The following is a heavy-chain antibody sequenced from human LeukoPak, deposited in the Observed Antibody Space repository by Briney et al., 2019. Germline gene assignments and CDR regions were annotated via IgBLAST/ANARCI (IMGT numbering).Heavy chain of an antibody. CDR3: ARGRYYYDSSGVDAFSV. J-gene: IGHJ3*01. CDR1: GFTFSSYA. Sequence: PGGSLRLSCAASGFTFSSYAMSWVRQAPGKGLEWVSAISGSGGSTYYADSVKGRFTISRDNAKKSLYMQMNSLRAEDTAVYFCARGRYYYDSSGVDAFSVWGQGTMVAVSS. V-gene: IGHV3-23*01. CDR2: ISGSGGST. D-gene: IGHD3-22*01.